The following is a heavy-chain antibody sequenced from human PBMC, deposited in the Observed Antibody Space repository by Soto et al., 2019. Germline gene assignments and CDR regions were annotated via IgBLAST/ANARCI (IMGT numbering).Heavy chain of an antibody. Sequence: QVQLVQSGAEEKKPGASVKVSCKASGYTFTSYAMHWVRQAPGQRLEWMGWINAGNGNTKYSQKFKDRVTITSDTSASTAYMELSSLRSEDTAVYYCARSIVVVTALDYWGQGTLVTVSS. V-gene: IGHV1-3*05. D-gene: IGHD2-21*02. CDR3: ARSIVVVTALDY. CDR2: INAGNGNT. J-gene: IGHJ4*02. CDR1: GYTFTSYA.